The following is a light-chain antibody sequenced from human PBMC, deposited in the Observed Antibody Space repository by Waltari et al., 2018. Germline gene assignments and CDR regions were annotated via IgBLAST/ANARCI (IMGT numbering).Light chain of an antibody. CDR1: ESVSRS. J-gene: IGKJ1*01. V-gene: IGKV3D-15*01. CDR3: LERDNWPHGT. Sequence: EMVMSQSPATLSLSPGERATLSCRASESVSRSLAWYQFRPGLAPRLLIYGASSRATGIPDRFSGSGSGTDFTLTISSLEPEDVGIYYCLERDNWPHGTCGQGTKVEIK. CDR2: GAS.